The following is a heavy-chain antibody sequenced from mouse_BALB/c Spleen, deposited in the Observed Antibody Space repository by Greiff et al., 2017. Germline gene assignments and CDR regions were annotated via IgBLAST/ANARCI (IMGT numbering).Heavy chain of an antibody. CDR2: INPSSGYT. Sequence: VQLQQSAAELARPGASVKMSCKASGYTFTSYTMHWVKQRPGQGLEWIGYINPSSGYTEYNQKFKDKTTLTADKSSSTAYMQLSSLTSEDSAVYYCARRLLTPYGSSYDYAMDYWGQGTSVTVSS. CDR1: GYTFTSYT. V-gene: IGHV1-4*02. CDR3: ARRLLTPYGSSYDYAMDY. D-gene: IGHD1-1*01. J-gene: IGHJ4*01.